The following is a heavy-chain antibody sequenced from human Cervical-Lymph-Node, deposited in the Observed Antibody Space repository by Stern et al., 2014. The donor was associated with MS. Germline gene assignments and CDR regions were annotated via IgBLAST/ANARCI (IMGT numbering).Heavy chain of an antibody. Sequence: EVHLVESGGGLVHPGGSLRLSCEASGFTFSSYTMTWVRQAPGKGLEWVSSITGSGGNTYYTHSVKGRVTISRDNSRNTVYLQVHSLRAEDTAVYHCAKDLPYASGRPDYWGQGTLVTVSS. D-gene: IGHD3-10*01. V-gene: IGHV3-23*04. CDR1: GFTFSSYT. J-gene: IGHJ4*02. CDR2: ITGSGGNT. CDR3: AKDLPYASGRPDY.